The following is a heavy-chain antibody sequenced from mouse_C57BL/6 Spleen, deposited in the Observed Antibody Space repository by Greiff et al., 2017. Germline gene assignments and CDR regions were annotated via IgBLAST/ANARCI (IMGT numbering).Heavy chain of an antibody. CDR2: IYPGSGST. V-gene: IGHV1-55*01. D-gene: IGHD3-2*02. CDR3: ARDSDYFDY. CDR1: GYTFTSYW. J-gene: IGHJ2*01. Sequence: QVQLQQPGAELVKPGASVKMSCKASGYTFTSYWITWVKQRPGQGLEWIGDIYPGSGSTNYNEKFKSKATLTVDKPSSTAYMQLSSLTSEDSAVYYCARDSDYFDYWGQGTTLTVSS.